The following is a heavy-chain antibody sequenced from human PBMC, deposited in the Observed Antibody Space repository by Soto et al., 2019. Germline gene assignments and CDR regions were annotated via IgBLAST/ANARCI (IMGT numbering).Heavy chain of an antibody. V-gene: IGHV3-30*18. D-gene: IGHD3-22*01. CDR3: AKDEYYDSSGYTGDY. CDR1: GFTFSSYG. Sequence: HPVGSLRLSCAASGFTFSSYGMHWVRQAPGKGLEWVAVISYDGSNKYYADSVKGRFTISRDNSKNTLYLQMNSLRAEDTAVYYCAKDEYYDSSGYTGDYWGQGTLVTVSS. J-gene: IGHJ4*02. CDR2: ISYDGSNK.